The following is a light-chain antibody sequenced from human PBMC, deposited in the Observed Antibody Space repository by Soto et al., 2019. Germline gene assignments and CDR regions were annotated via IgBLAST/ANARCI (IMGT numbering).Light chain of an antibody. J-gene: IGLJ1*01. Sequence: QSALTQSASVSGSPGQSITISCTGTSSDVGVYNYVSWYQQHPGKAPKLMIYEVINRPSGVSNRFSGSKSGNTASLTISGLQAEDEADYYCSSYTSSDTLVFGTGTKLTVL. CDR2: EVI. V-gene: IGLV2-14*01. CDR3: SSYTSSDTLV. CDR1: SSDVGVYNY.